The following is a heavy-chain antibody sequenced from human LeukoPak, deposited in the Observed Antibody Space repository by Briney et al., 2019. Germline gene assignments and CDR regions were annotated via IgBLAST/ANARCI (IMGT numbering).Heavy chain of an antibody. CDR3: GRGNKSFDP. CDR2: INPNTGGT. Sequence: ASVKVSCKAFGYTFTSNYMHWVRQAPGQGLEWMGWINPNTGGTNYAQKFQGRVTMTKDTSTNAAYMELNKLTSDDTAVYYCGRGNKSFDPWGQGTLVTVSS. V-gene: IGHV1-2*02. J-gene: IGHJ5*02. CDR1: GYTFTSNY.